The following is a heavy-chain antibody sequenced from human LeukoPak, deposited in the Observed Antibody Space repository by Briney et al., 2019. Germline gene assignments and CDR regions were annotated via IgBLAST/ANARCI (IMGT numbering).Heavy chain of an antibody. D-gene: IGHD4-17*01. CDR2: ISSSSSYI. V-gene: IGHV3-21*04. CDR1: GFTFSGYS. Sequence: PGGSLRLSCAASGFTFSGYSMNWVRQAPGKGLEWVSSISSSSSYIHYADSVKGRFTVSRDNAKNSVYLQMNSLRAEDTAVYYCAKEDGDYVYAFDIWGQGTMVTVSS. J-gene: IGHJ3*02. CDR3: AKEDGDYVYAFDI.